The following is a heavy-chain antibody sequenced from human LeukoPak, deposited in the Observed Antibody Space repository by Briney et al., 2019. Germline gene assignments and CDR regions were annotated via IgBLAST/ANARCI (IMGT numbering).Heavy chain of an antibody. Sequence: GGSLRLSCAASGFTFSSYAMSWVRQAPGKGLEWVSAISGSGGSTYYADSVKGRFTISRDNSKNTLYLQMNSLRAEDTAVYYCAKGPDYYDSSGYHSHDAFDIWGQGTMVTVSS. CDR2: ISGSGGST. V-gene: IGHV3-23*01. D-gene: IGHD3-22*01. CDR3: AKGPDYYDSSGYHSHDAFDI. CDR1: GFTFSSYA. J-gene: IGHJ3*02.